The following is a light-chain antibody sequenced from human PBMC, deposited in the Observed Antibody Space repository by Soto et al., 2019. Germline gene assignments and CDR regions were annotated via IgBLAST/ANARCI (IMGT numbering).Light chain of an antibody. CDR2: GAS. Sequence: EIVLTQSPGTLSLSPGERATLSCRASQSVSSSYLAWYQQEPGQAPRLLIYGASSRATGIPDRFSGSGSGTEFTLTINRLEPEDFAVYYCQQYGTSPQTFGQGTRLEIK. CDR3: QQYGTSPQT. V-gene: IGKV3-20*01. J-gene: IGKJ5*01. CDR1: QSVSSSY.